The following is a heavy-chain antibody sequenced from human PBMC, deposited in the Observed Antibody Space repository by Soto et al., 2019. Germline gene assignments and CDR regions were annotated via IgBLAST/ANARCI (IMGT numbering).Heavy chain of an antibody. CDR3: ATLDTAEIQTAAY. Sequence: EVQLVESGGDLVQPGGSLRLSCEGPGFLFSAYWMSWVRHAPGKGLEWVAMINRGASGTHYVDSVKGRFTISRDNAKNALYLQMNSLRVEDTAVYYWATLDTAEIQTAAYWGQGTLVTVSA. CDR2: INRGASGT. V-gene: IGHV3-7*01. D-gene: IGHD2-15*01. CDR1: GFLFSAYW. J-gene: IGHJ4*02.